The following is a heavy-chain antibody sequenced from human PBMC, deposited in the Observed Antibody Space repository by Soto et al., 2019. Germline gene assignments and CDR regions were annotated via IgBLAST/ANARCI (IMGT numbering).Heavy chain of an antibody. CDR2: SHYSGSA. J-gene: IGHJ3*02. D-gene: IGHD3-16*01. CDR1: GDSITSYH. CDR3: ARWGECISSPRVRACDI. V-gene: IGHV4-59*01. Sequence: QVQLQESGPGLVKPSETLSLTCTVSGDSITSYHWNWIRQPPGKELEWIGYSHYSGSAMYNPSLRSRVTMSVATSKRQCSLRLSSVTAADTAVYYCARWGECISSPRVRACDIWGQGAMVTVS.